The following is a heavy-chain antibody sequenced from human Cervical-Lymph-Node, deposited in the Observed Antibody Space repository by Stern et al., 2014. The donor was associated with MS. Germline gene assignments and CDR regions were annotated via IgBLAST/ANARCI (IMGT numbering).Heavy chain of an antibody. CDR1: GYDFSDYW. V-gene: IGHV5-51*01. D-gene: IGHD4-17*01. Sequence: EVQLVESGAEVKKPGESLKISCKGSGYDFSDYWIAWVRQVPGKGLERVGIIYPGDSDTIYSPSFQGQVTISVDYSLSTAYLKWSRLKASDPAIYYCARRMTTVTPGFDPWGQGTLVTVSS. CDR3: ARRMTTVTPGFDP. J-gene: IGHJ5*02. CDR2: IYPGDSDT.